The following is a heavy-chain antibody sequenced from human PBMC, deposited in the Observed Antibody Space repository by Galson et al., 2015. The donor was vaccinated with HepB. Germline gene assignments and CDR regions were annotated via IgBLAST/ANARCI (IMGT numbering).Heavy chain of an antibody. CDR3: VGGNDYGGKPTTFDY. J-gene: IGHJ4*02. D-gene: IGHD4-23*01. V-gene: IGHV1-69*13. CDR1: GGTFSSYA. Sequence: SVKVSCKASGGTFSSYAISWVRQAPGQGLEWMGGIIPIFGTANYAQKFQGRVTITADESTSTAYMELSSLRSEDTAVYYCVGGNDYGGKPTTFDYWGQGTLCTVSP. CDR2: IIPIFGTA.